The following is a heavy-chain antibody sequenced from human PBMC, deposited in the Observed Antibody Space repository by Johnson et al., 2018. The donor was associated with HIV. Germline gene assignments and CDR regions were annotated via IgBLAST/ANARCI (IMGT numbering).Heavy chain of an antibody. J-gene: IGHJ3*02. CDR1: GFTFSSYG. D-gene: IGHD6-25*01. CDR2: IWYDGSNK. V-gene: IGHV3-30*19. Sequence: QVQLVESGGGVVQPGRSLRLSCAASGFTFSSYGMHWVRQAPGKGLAWVAVIWYDGSNKYYADAVKGRFTISRDNSKNTLYLQMNSMRAEDTAVYYCASLIESSVGGTFDIWGQGTVVTISS. CDR3: ASLIESSVGGTFDI.